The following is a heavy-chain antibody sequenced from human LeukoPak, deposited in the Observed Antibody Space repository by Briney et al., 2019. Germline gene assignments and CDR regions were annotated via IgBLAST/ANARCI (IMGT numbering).Heavy chain of an antibody. J-gene: IGHJ4*02. V-gene: IGHV1-18*04. CDR1: GYTFTSYG. CDR2: ISAYNGST. Sequence: ASVKVSCKASGYTFTSYGISWVRQAPGQGLEWMGWISAYNGSTNYAQKLQGRVTMTTDTSTSTAYMELRSLRSDDTAVYYCAREGDDYGDTYIDYWGQGTLVTVSS. D-gene: IGHD4-17*01. CDR3: AREGDDYGDTYIDY.